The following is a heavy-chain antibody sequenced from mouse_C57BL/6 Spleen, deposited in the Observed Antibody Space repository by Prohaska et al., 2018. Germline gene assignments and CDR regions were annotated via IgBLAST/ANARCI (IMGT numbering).Heavy chain of an antibody. CDR2: INPNNGGT. Sequence: EVQLQQSGPELVKPGASVKISCTASGYTFTDSYMNWVKQSHGKSLEWIGDINPNNGGTSYNQKFKGKATLTVDKSSSTAYMELRSLTSEDSAVYYCAGGKGYFDVWGTGTTVTVSS. D-gene: IGHD2-1*01. V-gene: IGHV1-26*01. CDR1: GYTFTDSY. J-gene: IGHJ1*03. CDR3: AGGKGYFDV.